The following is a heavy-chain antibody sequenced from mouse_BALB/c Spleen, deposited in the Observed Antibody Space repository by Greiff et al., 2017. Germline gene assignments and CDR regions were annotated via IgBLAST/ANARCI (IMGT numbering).Heavy chain of an antibody. V-gene: IGHV5-6-5*01. J-gene: IGHJ2*01. D-gene: IGHD1-2*01. Sequence: DVQLVESGGGLVKPGGSLKLSCAASGFTFSSYAMSWVRQTPEKRLEWVASISSGGSTYYPDSVKGRFTISRDNARNILYLQMSSLRSEDTAMYYCARGEDYYGRDYWGQGTTLTVSS. CDR2: ISSGGST. CDR1: GFTFSSYA. CDR3: ARGEDYYGRDY.